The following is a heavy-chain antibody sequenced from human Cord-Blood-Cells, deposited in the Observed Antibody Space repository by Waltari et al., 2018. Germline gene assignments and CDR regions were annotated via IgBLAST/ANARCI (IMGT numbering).Heavy chain of an antibody. CDR1: GYTFTGYY. D-gene: IGHD7-27*01. J-gene: IGHJ2*01. Sequence: QVQLVQSGAEVKKPGASVKVSCKASGYTFTGYYMHWVRQAPGQGLEWMGWLNPNRGGTNYAQKFQGRVTMTRDTSISTPYMELSRLRSDDTAVYYCASSGDKWYFDLWGRGTLVTVSS. V-gene: IGHV1-2*02. CDR2: LNPNRGGT. CDR3: ASSGDKWYFDL.